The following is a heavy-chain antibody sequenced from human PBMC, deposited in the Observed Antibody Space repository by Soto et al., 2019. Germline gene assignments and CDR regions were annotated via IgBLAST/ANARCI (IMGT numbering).Heavy chain of an antibody. CDR3: ARQASYFDY. V-gene: IGHV4-59*08. J-gene: IGHJ4*02. Sequence: SETLSLTCTVSGGSISSYYWSWIRQPPGKGLEWIGYIYYSGRTNYNPSLKSRVTISVDTSKNQFSLKLSSVTAAVTAVYYCARQASYFDYWGQGTLVTVS. CDR1: GGSISSYY. CDR2: IYYSGRT.